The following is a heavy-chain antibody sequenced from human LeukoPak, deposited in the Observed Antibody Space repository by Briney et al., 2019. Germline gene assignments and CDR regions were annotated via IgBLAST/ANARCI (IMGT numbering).Heavy chain of an antibody. Sequence: GGSLRLSCAASGFTFSSYSMNWVRQAPGKGLEWVSYISSSSSSTIYYADSVKGRFTISRDNAKNSLYLQMNSLRAEDTAVYYCPRGGQLWSNFDYWGQGTLVTVSS. CDR2: ISSSSSSTI. D-gene: IGHD5-18*01. V-gene: IGHV3-48*01. CDR3: PRGGQLWSNFDY. J-gene: IGHJ4*02. CDR1: GFTFSSYS.